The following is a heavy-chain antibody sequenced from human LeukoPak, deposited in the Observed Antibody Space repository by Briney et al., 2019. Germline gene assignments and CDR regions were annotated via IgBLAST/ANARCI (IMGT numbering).Heavy chain of an antibody. D-gene: IGHD3-10*01. CDR2: INLDGSDR. V-gene: IGHV3-7*01. CDR3: ARDGRGH. CDR1: GFTFSSYW. Sequence: GGSLRLSCAASGFTFSSYWMTWVRQAPGKGLEWVANINLDGSDRFYVGFVKGRFTISRDNAKNSLYLQMNSLRAEDTAVYYCARDGRGHWGQGTLVTVSS. J-gene: IGHJ4*02.